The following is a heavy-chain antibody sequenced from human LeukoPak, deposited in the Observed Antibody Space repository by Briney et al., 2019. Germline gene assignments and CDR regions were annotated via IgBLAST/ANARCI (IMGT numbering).Heavy chain of an antibody. Sequence: SETLSLTCTVSGCSISSSSYYWGWIRQPPGKGLEWIGSIYYNGNTYYNASLKSRITISGDNSKNPFSLILSCVTAADTAVYYCATPGIARAYWGQGTLVTVSS. J-gene: IGHJ4*02. D-gene: IGHD2-21*01. V-gene: IGHV4-39*01. CDR2: IYYNGNT. CDR1: GCSISSSSYY. CDR3: ATPGIARAY.